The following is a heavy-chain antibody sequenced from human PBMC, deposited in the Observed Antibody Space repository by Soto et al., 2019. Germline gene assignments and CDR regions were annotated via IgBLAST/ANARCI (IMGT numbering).Heavy chain of an antibody. Sequence: QVQLVESGGGVVQPGRSLRLSCAVSGFTFSSHIMHWVRQAPGKGLEWVALISSDGSNKYYADSVKGRFTTSRDNSKNTMYLQMNSLRVEDTGVYYCARDDEDGSDSELGYLGQGALVTVSS. V-gene: IGHV3-30-3*01. CDR1: GFTFSSHI. CDR2: ISSDGSNK. J-gene: IGHJ4*02. D-gene: IGHD1-26*01. CDR3: ARDDEDGSDSELGY.